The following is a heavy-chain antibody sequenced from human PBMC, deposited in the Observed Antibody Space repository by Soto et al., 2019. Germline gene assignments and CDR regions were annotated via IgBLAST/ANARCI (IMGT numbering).Heavy chain of an antibody. CDR2: ISYDGSKN. CDR3: TVGGRFGE. D-gene: IGHD3-16*01. J-gene: IGHJ1*01. Sequence: QVQLVESGGGVVQPGRSLRLSCAASGFSFSSYAMHWVRQAPGKGLEWVGFISYDGSKNYYADSVKGRFTVSRDNSKNTLFLQMNSLRPEDTAVYYCTVGGRFGEWGKGTLVTVSS. CDR1: GFSFSSYA. V-gene: IGHV3-30-3*01.